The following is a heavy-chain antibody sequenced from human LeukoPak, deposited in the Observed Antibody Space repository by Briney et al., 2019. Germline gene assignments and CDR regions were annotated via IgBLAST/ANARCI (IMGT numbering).Heavy chain of an antibody. Sequence: PGGSLRLSCAASGFTFGSYGMHWVRQAPGKGLEWVAFIRYDGSNKYYADSVKGRFTISRDNSKNTLYLQMNSLRAEDTAVYYCAKDYSYGHYYFDYWGQGTLVTVSS. CDR1: GFTFGSYG. D-gene: IGHD5-18*01. J-gene: IGHJ4*02. CDR3: AKDYSYGHYYFDY. V-gene: IGHV3-30*02. CDR2: IRYDGSNK.